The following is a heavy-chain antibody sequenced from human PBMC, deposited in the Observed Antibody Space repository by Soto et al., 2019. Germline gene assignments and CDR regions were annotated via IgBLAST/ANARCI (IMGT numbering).Heavy chain of an antibody. CDR2: ISGSDGTT. V-gene: IGHV3-23*01. CDR1: GFTFSNYA. CDR3: AKKECTNCYGAFDY. J-gene: IGHJ4*02. D-gene: IGHD2-2*01. Sequence: GGSLRLSCAASGFTFSNYAMSWVRQAPGKGLEWVSGISGSDGTTYYADSVKGRFTISRDNSENTLYLQMNSLRAEDTAVYYCAKKECTNCYGAFDYWGQGALVTVSS.